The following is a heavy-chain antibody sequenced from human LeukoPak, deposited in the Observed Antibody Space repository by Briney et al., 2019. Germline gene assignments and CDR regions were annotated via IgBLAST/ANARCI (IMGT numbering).Heavy chain of an antibody. V-gene: IGHV4-34*01. J-gene: IGHJ5*02. D-gene: IGHD3-10*01. CDR3: ARGRITMVRGVIISRWFDP. CDR2: INHSGST. CDR1: GGSFSGYY. Sequence: SETLSPTCAVYGGSFSGYYWSWIRQPPGKGLEWIGEINHSGSTNYNPSLKSRVTISVDTSKNQFSLKLSSVTAADTAVYYCARGRITMVRGVIISRWFDPWGQGTLVTVSS.